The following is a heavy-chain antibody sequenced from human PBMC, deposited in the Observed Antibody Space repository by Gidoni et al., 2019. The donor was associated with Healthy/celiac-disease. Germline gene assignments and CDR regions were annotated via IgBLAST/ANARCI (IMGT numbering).Heavy chain of an antibody. V-gene: IGHV1-69*06. CDR3: ARDPTRPAAINYRGKWFDP. CDR2: A. Sequence: ANYAQKFQGRVTITADKSTSTAYMELRSLRSEDTAVYYCARDPTRPAAINYRGKWFDPWGQGTLVTVSS. D-gene: IGHD2-2*01. J-gene: IGHJ5*02.